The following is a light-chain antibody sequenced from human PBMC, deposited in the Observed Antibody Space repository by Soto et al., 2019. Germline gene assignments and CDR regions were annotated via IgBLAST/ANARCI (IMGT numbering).Light chain of an antibody. Sequence: IVLTQSPATLSVSPVERATLSCRASQTVRSNYLAWYRQSPGQAPRLLIYGASSRATGIPDRFSGSGSGTDFTLTISRLEPEDFAVYYCQQYGSSPWTFGQGTKVDIK. CDR1: QTVRSNY. J-gene: IGKJ1*01. CDR2: GAS. V-gene: IGKV3-20*01. CDR3: QQYGSSPWT.